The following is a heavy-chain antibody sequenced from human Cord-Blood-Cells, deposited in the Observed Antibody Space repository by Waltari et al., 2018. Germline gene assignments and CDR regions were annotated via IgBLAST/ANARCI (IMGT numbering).Heavy chain of an antibody. CDR2: INHSGST. CDR3: ARRAFYYYESSGYYY. J-gene: IGHJ4*02. D-gene: IGHD3-22*01. V-gene: IGHV4-34*01. CDR1: GVSLSGYS. Sequence: QVQLPPWGAGLLKPSETLSPTCAVYGVSLSGYSWSWIRPPPGKGLEWIGEINHSGSTNYNPSLKSRVTISVDTSKNQFSLKLSSVTAADTAVYYCARRAFYYYESSGYYYWGQGTLVTVSA.